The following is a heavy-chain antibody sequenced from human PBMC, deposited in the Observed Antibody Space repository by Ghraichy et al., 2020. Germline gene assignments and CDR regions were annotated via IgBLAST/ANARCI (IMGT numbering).Heavy chain of an antibody. CDR2: ISSSSSYI. Sequence: GESLNISCAASGFTFSDCSMNWVRQAPGKGLEWVSSISSSSSYIYYADSVKGRFTISRDNAKSSLYLQMNSLRADDTAVYYCARDRPPSYDFWSHDAFDIWGQGTLATVSS. V-gene: IGHV3-21*01. D-gene: IGHD3-3*01. CDR3: ARDRPPSYDFWSHDAFDI. J-gene: IGHJ3*02. CDR1: GFTFSDCS.